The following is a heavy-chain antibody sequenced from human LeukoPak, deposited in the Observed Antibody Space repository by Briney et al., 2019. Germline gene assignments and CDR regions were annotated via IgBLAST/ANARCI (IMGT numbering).Heavy chain of an antibody. V-gene: IGHV1-2*02. CDR3: ARARVPGYCSSTSCYPSTDFDY. D-gene: IGHD2-2*03. J-gene: IGHJ4*02. CDR1: GYTFTGYY. Sequence: ASVKVSCKASGYTFTGYYMHWVRQAPGQGLEWMGWINPNSGGTSYAQKFQGRVTMTRDTSISTAYMELSRLRSDDTAVYYCARARVPGYCSSTSCYPSTDFDYWGQGTLVTVSS. CDR2: INPNSGGT.